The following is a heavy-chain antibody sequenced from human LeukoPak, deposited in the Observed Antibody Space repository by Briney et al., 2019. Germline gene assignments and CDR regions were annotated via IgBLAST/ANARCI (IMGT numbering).Heavy chain of an antibody. J-gene: IGHJ3*02. D-gene: IGHD3-22*01. CDR3: AREEGYYYDSSGYYDAFDI. Sequence: ASVKVSCKASGGTFSSYAISWVRQAPGQGLEWMGGIIPIFGTANYAQKFQGRVTITADESTSTAYMELSSLRSEDTAVYYCAREEGYYYDSSGYYDAFDIWGQGTMVTASS. CDR2: IIPIFGTA. CDR1: GGTFSSYA. V-gene: IGHV1-69*01.